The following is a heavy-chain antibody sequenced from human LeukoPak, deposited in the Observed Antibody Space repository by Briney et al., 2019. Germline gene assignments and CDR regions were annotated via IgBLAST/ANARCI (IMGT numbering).Heavy chain of an antibody. CDR3: AKPPAEVTTYYFDY. CDR2: ISSSVGST. J-gene: IGHJ4*02. CDR1: GFTFSSYA. V-gene: IGHV3-23*01. D-gene: IGHD4-17*01. Sequence: GRSLSLSCAASGFTFSSYAMSWVRQAPGKGLEWVSAISSSVGSTSYAGSVKGRFTIARDNPKNTLYLQMNSQKAENTAVDYCAKPPAEVTTYYFDYWGQGTLVTVSS.